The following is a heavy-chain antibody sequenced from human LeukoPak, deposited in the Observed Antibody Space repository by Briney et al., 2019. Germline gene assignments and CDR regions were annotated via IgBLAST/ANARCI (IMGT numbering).Heavy chain of an antibody. CDR2: IYYSGST. Sequence: SETLSLTCTVSGGSISSSSYYWGWIRQPPGKGLEWIGSIYYSGSTYYNPSLKSRVTISVDTSKNQFSLKLSSVTAADTAVYYRARQGKGGQYNWKSLDPWGQGTLVTVSS. D-gene: IGHD1-20*01. CDR1: GGSISSSSYY. CDR3: ARQGKGGQYNWKSLDP. V-gene: IGHV4-39*01. J-gene: IGHJ5*02.